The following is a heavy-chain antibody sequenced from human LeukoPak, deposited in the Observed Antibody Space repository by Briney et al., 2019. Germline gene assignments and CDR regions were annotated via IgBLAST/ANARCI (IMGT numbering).Heavy chain of an antibody. Sequence: KSGESLKICCKGSGYSFTTYWIGWVRQMPGRGLEWMGIIYPGDSDTRYSPSFQGQVTISADKSISTAYLQWSSLKASDTAMYYCARARYCSGGTCYPDYWGQGTLVTVSS. D-gene: IGHD2-15*01. V-gene: IGHV5-51*01. CDR1: GYSFTTYW. J-gene: IGHJ4*02. CDR2: IYPGDSDT. CDR3: ARARYCSGGTCYPDY.